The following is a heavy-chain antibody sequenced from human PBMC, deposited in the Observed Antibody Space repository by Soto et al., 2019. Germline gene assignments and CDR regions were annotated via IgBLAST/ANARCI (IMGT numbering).Heavy chain of an antibody. J-gene: IGHJ3*01. CDR3: ARSLPGTYGAFDL. Sequence: GGSLRLSCAASEFTFRSYWMHWARQSPGKGLVWVSRISGDGSSTTYADSVRGRFTISRDNAKNTVYLQMDSLRAEDTAVYYCARSLPGTYGAFDLWGQGTMVTVSS. V-gene: IGHV3-74*01. D-gene: IGHD1-7*01. CDR2: ISGDGSST. CDR1: EFTFRSYW.